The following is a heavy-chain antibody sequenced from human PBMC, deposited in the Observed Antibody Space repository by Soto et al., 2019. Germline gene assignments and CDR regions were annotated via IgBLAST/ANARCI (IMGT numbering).Heavy chain of an antibody. D-gene: IGHD3-3*01. CDR1: GGSVSSGSYY. J-gene: IGHJ4*02. CDR2: IYYSGST. CDR3: ARGASIFGVVIMGDY. V-gene: IGHV4-61*01. Sequence: QVQLQESGTGLVKPSETLSLTCTVSGGSVSSGSYYWSWIRQPPGKGLEWIGYIYYSGSTNYNPSLKSRVTISVDTSKNQFSLKLSSVTAADTAVYYCARGASIFGVVIMGDYWGQGTLVTVSS.